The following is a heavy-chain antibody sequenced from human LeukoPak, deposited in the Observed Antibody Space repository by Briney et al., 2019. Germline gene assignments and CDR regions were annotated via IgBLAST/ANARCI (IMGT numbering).Heavy chain of an antibody. V-gene: IGHV3-30-3*01. CDR2: MSSGGTTK. J-gene: IGHJ4*02. D-gene: IGHD2-2*01. CDR1: GFTFSTSV. CDR3: ARDLLSPAPDYFDA. Sequence: PGGSLRLSCAASGFTFSTSVVHWVRQAPGKGLEWVAVMSSGGTTKLYTDSVKGRFSISRDNSKNTLFLQMNSLRVDDTAVYYCARDLLSPAPDYFDAWGQGTVVTVSS.